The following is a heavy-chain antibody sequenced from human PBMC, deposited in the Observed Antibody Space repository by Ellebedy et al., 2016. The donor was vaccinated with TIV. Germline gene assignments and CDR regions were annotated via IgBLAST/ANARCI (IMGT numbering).Heavy chain of an antibody. D-gene: IGHD3-10*01. CDR2: INAGNGNT. Sequence: ASVKVSCKASGYTFTSYGISWVRQAPGQGLEWMGWINAGNGNTKYSQKFQGRVTITRDTSASTAYMELSSLRSEDTAVYYCARDDVSGSGSYYVYWGQGTLVTVSS. CDR3: ARDDVSGSGSYYVY. V-gene: IGHV1-3*01. J-gene: IGHJ4*02. CDR1: GYTFTSYG.